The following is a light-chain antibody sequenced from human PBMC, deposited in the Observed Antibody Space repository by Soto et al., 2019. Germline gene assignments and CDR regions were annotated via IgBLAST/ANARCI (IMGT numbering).Light chain of an antibody. CDR3: QSFDSTTLV. CDR1: SGCIASNY. J-gene: IGLJ2*01. V-gene: IGLV6-57*02. Sequence: NFMLTQPHSVSESPGKTVTISCTGSSGCIASNYVQWYQQRPGSAPTTVIYEDNQRPSGVPDRFSGSIDSSSNSASLTISGLKTEDEADYYCQSFDSTTLVFGGGTKLTVL. CDR2: EDN.